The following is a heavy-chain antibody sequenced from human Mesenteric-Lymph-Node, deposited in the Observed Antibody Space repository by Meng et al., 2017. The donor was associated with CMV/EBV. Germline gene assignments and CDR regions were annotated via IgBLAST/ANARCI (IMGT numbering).Heavy chain of an antibody. V-gene: IGHV4-61*01. CDR1: GGSVSSGSYY. D-gene: IGHD4-23*01. Sequence: SETLSLTCTVSGGSVSSGSYYWNWIRQPPGKGLEWIGYIYYSGSTKYNPTLKSRVTISVDTSKNQFSLKLSSVTAADTAVYYCARDGGTVVTPVLIYYYYGMDVWGQGTTVTVSS. CDR3: ARDGGTVVTPVLIYYYYGMDV. J-gene: IGHJ6*02. CDR2: IYYSGST.